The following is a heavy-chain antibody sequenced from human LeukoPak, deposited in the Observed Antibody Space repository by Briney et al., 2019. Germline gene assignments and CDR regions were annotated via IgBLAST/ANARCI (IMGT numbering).Heavy chain of an antibody. J-gene: IGHJ6*03. D-gene: IGHD2-2*01. Sequence: PSETLSPTCAVNGESLSDFHWSWIRQPPGRGLEWVSGINWNGGSTGYADSVKGRFTISRDNAKNSLYLQMNSLRAEDTAVYYCARDQRDLPAAIGVYYMDVWGKGTTVTVSS. V-gene: IGHV3-20*04. CDR2: INWNGGST. CDR1: GESLSDFH. CDR3: ARDQRDLPAAIGVYYMDV.